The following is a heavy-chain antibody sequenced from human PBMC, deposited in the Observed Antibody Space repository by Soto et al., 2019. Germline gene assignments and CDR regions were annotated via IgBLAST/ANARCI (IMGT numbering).Heavy chain of an antibody. CDR3: ARVTGSGIHGV. D-gene: IGHD3-10*01. V-gene: IGHV4-31*03. CDR2: IYYSGST. CDR1: GGSISSDAYS. J-gene: IGHJ6*02. Sequence: QVQLQESGPGLVKPSQTLSLTCTVSGGSISSDAYSWSWIRQHQGKGLEWIGYIYYSGSTYYNPSLKSRVSISVDTSKNQFSLKLSSVPAADTAVYYCARVTGSGIHGVWGPGTTVTVSS.